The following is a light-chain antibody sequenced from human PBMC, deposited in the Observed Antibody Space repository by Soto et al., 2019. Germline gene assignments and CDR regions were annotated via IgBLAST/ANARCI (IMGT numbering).Light chain of an antibody. CDR1: PAIASF. J-gene: IGKJ1*01. V-gene: IGKV1-9*01. Sequence: IQLTQSPSSLSASVGDRVTITCRASPAIASFLAWYQQKPGTAPKLLIYGASTLQSGVPSRFSGSRSGTDYTLTIASLQPEVFATYYCQQLNGSPWTFGQGTKVEIK. CDR2: GAS. CDR3: QQLNGSPWT.